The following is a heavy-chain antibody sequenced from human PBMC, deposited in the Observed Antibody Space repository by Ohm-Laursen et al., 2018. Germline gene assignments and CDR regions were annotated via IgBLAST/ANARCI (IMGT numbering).Heavy chain of an antibody. CDR2: IDASGGTI. V-gene: IGHV3-48*01. CDR1: GFTFSISG. J-gene: IGHJ4*02. Sequence: SLRLSCTASGFTFSISGMNWVRQAPGKGLEWLSYIDASGGTIYYADSMEGRFTISRDNAKNELYLQMNGLRGEDTAVYYCARGAPFYGGFDYWGQGTLVTVSS. D-gene: IGHD4-17*01. CDR3: ARGAPFYGGFDY.